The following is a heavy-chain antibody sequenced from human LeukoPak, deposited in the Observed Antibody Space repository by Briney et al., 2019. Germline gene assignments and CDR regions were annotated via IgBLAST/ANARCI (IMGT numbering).Heavy chain of an antibody. CDR3: ARVLDSSGYYYGFDP. CDR2: IYYSGST. CDR1: GGSVSSGSYY. D-gene: IGHD3-22*01. V-gene: IGHV4-61*01. J-gene: IGHJ5*02. Sequence: SETLSLTCTVSGGSVSSGSYYWSWIRQPPGKGLEWIGYIYYSGSTNYNPSLKSRVTISEDTSKNQFSLKLSSVTAADTAVYYCARVLDSSGYYYGFDPWGQGTLVTVSS.